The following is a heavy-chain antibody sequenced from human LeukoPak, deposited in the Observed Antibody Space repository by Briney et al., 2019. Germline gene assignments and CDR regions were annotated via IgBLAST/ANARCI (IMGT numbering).Heavy chain of an antibody. CDR1: GYTFTSYG. Sequence: ASVKVSCKASGYTFTSYGISWVRQAPGQGLEWMGWISAYNGNTNYAQKLQGRVTMTTDTSTSTAYMELRSLRSDDTAVYYCARGPEDIVVVVAATPVWYFDYWGQGTLVTVSS. J-gene: IGHJ4*02. CDR2: ISAYNGNT. CDR3: ARGPEDIVVVVAATPVWYFDY. V-gene: IGHV1-18*01. D-gene: IGHD2-15*01.